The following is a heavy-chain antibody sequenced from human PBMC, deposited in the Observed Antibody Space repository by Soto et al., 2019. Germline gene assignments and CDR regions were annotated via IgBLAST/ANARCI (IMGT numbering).Heavy chain of an antibody. CDR3: ARENTVGGGDAFDI. CDR2: IWYDGSNK. V-gene: IGHV3-33*01. D-gene: IGHD4-17*01. J-gene: IGHJ3*02. Sequence: QVQLVESGGGVVQPGRSLRLSCAASGFTFSSYGMHWVRQAPGKGLEWVAVIWYDGSNKYYADSVKGRFTISRDNSKNTLYLQMNSVIAEDPVVYYCARENTVGGGDAFDIWGQGTMVTVSS. CDR1: GFTFSSYG.